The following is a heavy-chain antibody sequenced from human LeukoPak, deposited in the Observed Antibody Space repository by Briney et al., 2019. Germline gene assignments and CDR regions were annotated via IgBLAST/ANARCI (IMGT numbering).Heavy chain of an antibody. Sequence: ASVKVSCKASGYTFTSYDFNWVRQATGQRPEWMGWMSPNSGDTGYTQKFQDRVTMTRNTSISTAYMELSSLRSEDTAVYYCARDRLTGDQTWNWFDTWGQGTLVTVSS. CDR1: GYTFTSYD. CDR2: MSPNSGDT. D-gene: IGHD7-27*01. V-gene: IGHV1-8*01. CDR3: ARDRLTGDQTWNWFDT. J-gene: IGHJ5*02.